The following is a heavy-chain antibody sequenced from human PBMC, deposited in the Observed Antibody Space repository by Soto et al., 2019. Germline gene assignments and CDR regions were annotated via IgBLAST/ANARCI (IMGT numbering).Heavy chain of an antibody. D-gene: IGHD6-6*01. V-gene: IGHV4-34*01. CDR2: INHSGST. CDR1: GGSFSGYY. CDR3: AIEYSSSWWFGVRSNWFEP. J-gene: IGHJ5*02. Sequence: PSDTLSLTCAVYGGSFSGYYWSWIRQPPGKGLEWIGEINHSGSTNYNPSLKSRVTISVDTSKNQFSLKLSSVTAADTAVYYCAIEYSSSWWFGVRSNWFEPWGQGTLVTVSS.